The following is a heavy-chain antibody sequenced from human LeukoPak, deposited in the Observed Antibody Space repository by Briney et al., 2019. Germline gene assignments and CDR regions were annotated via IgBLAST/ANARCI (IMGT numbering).Heavy chain of an antibody. CDR3: ARQVMVRGVITRFNDAFDI. D-gene: IGHD3-10*01. CDR2: IYYSGST. J-gene: IGHJ3*02. Sequence: PSETLSLTCTVSGGSISSSSYYWGWIRQPPGKGLEWIGSIYYSGSTYYNPSLKSRVTISVDTSKNQYSLKLSSVTAADTAVYYCARQVMVRGVITRFNDAFDIWGQGTIVTVSS. CDR1: GGSISSSSYY. V-gene: IGHV4-39*01.